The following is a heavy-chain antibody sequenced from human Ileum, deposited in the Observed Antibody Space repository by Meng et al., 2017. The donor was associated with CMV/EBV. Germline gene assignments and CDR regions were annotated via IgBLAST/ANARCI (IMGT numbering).Heavy chain of an antibody. D-gene: IGHD4-11*01. CDR1: GFPLSNYA. V-gene: IGHV3-23*03. CDR3: VKDRTRDSLFEFNF. Sequence: GESLMISCAAPGFPLSNYAMSRVRQAPGKRLEWVAIVYGSGTRTLYAAPVQARFTISRDNSRDTVYLQMNSLRADDTGIYYCVKDRTRDSLFEFNFWGQGTPVTVSS. CDR2: VYGSGTRT. J-gene: IGHJ4*02.